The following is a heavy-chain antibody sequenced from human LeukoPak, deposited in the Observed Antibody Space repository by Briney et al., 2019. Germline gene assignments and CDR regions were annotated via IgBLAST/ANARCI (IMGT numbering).Heavy chain of an antibody. Sequence: PGRSLRLSCAASGFAFSSYAMHWVRQAPGKGLEWVAIISYDGINEYYSDSVKGRFTISRDNAKNSLYLQMNSLRAEDTAVYYCARKEQQLADAFDIWGQGTMVTVSS. D-gene: IGHD6-13*01. CDR1: GFAFSSYA. CDR3: ARKEQQLADAFDI. J-gene: IGHJ3*02. CDR2: ISYDGINE. V-gene: IGHV3-30*04.